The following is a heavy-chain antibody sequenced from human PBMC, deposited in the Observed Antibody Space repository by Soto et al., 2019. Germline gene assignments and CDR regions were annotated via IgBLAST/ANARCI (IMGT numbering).Heavy chain of an antibody. Sequence: HTLVNPTQTLTLTCTFSGFSLSTSGVGVGWIRQPPGKALEWLALIYWDDDKRYSPSLKSRLTITQDTSKNQVVLTMTNMDPVDTATYYCAHAGTYYDFWSGYLNWFDPWGQGTLVTVSS. CDR3: AHAGTYYDFWSGYLNWFDP. CDR2: IYWDDDK. J-gene: IGHJ5*02. V-gene: IGHV2-5*02. D-gene: IGHD3-3*01. CDR1: GFSLSTSGVG.